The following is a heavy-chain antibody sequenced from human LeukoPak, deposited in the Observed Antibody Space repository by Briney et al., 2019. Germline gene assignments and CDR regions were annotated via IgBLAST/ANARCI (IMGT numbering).Heavy chain of an antibody. V-gene: IGHV3-23*01. CDR3: AKVKAELGLFTFDY. J-gene: IGHJ4*02. D-gene: IGHD7-27*01. CDR2: ISGSGDST. Sequence: GGSLRLSCAASGFTFSSYDMSWVRQAPGKRLEWVSAISGSGDSTFYADSVKGRFTISRDNSKNTLYLQMNSLRAEDTAVYYCAKVKAELGLFTFDYWGQGILVTVSS. CDR1: GFTFSSYD.